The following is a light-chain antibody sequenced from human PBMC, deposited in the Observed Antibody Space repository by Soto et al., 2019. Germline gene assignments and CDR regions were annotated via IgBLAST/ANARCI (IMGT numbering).Light chain of an antibody. Sequence: QAAVTQPPSASGTPGQRVTISCSGSSSNIGSNTVNWYQQLPGTAPKLLIYSNNQRPSGVPDRVSGSKSGTSASLAISGLQSEDEADYYCAAWDDSLAVFGGGTQLTVL. J-gene: IGLJ2*01. CDR1: SSNIGSNT. CDR2: SNN. CDR3: AAWDDSLAV. V-gene: IGLV1-44*01.